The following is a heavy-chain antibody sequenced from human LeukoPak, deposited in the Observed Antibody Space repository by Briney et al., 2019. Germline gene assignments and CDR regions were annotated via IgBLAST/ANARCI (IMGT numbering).Heavy chain of an antibody. CDR2: INSDGSST. CDR1: GFTFSSYW. CDR3: ARLRYFDWASYFDY. Sequence: GGSLRLSCTASGFTFSSYWMHWVRQARGKGLVWVSRINSDGSSTSYADSVKGRFTISRDNAKNTLYLQMNSLRAEDTAVYYCARLRYFDWASYFDYWGQGTLVTVSS. J-gene: IGHJ4*02. V-gene: IGHV3-74*01. D-gene: IGHD3-9*01.